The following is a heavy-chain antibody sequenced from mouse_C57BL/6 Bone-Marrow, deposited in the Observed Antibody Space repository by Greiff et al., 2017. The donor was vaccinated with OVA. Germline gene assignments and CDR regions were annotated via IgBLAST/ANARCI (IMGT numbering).Heavy chain of an antibody. D-gene: IGHD1-1*02. Sequence: EVQLQQSGAELVRPGASVKLSCTASGFNINDDYMHWVKQSPEQGLEWIGWIDPENGDTEYASKFQGKATITADTSSNTDYLQLSSLTSEDAAVYYCTTLWYYFDYGGQGTTLTVSS. CDR3: TTLWYYFDY. CDR1: GFNINDDY. J-gene: IGHJ2*01. V-gene: IGHV14-4*01. CDR2: IDPENGDT.